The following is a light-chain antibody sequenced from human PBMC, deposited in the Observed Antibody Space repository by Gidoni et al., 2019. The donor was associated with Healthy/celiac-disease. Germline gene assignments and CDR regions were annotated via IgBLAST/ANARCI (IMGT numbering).Light chain of an antibody. CDR2: WAS. CDR1: QSVLYSSNNKNY. J-gene: IGKJ3*01. Sequence: DSVLTQSPDSLAVSLGERATINCKSSQSVLYSSNNKNYLAWYQQKPGQPPKLLIDWASTRESGVPDRVSGSGSGTDFTLTVSSLQAEDVAVYYCQQYYSTPPTFGPGTKVDIK. V-gene: IGKV4-1*01. CDR3: QQYYSTPPT.